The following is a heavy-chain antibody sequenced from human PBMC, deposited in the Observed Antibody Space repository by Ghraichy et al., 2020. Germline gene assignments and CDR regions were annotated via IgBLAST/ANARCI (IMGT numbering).Heavy chain of an antibody. CDR1: GYTFTGYS. CDR2: INPNNGGT. Sequence: ASVKVSCKASGYTFTGYSIHWMRQAPGQGLEWMGWINPNNGGTNFAEKFQGRITMTSDTSTSTAYMDLSSLTSDDTAVYFCARDREGADWEYYFDFWGQRTLVAVSS. CDR3: ARDREGADWEYYFDF. J-gene: IGHJ4*02. D-gene: IGHD2-21*02. V-gene: IGHV1-2*02.